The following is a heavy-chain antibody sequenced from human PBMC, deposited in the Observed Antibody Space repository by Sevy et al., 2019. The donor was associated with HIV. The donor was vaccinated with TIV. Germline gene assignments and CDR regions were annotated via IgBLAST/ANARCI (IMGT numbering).Heavy chain of an antibody. Sequence: GGSLRLSCAASGFTFNKYDMHWVRQPTGKGLECLSGIGVRGDTHYPGAVKGRFTISREKAKNSLYLQMDDLRAGDTAVYYCATEGTGEQRAGFDFWGQGTLVTVSS. CDR1: GFTFNKYD. CDR3: ATEGTGEQRAGFDF. V-gene: IGHV3-13*01. D-gene: IGHD7-27*01. J-gene: IGHJ4*02. CDR2: IGVRGDT.